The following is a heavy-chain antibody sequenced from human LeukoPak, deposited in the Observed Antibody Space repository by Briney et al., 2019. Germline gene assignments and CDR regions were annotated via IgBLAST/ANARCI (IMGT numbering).Heavy chain of an antibody. Sequence: SVKVSCKASGYTFINYYMHWVRQAPGQGLEWMGGIIPIFGTANYAQKFQGRVTITADKSTSTAYMELSSLRSEDTAVYYCAFTGTAMAKGYYYYMDVWGKGTTVTVSS. D-gene: IGHD5-18*01. CDR2: IIPIFGTA. V-gene: IGHV1-69*06. CDR1: GYTFINYY. J-gene: IGHJ6*03. CDR3: AFTGTAMAKGYYYYMDV.